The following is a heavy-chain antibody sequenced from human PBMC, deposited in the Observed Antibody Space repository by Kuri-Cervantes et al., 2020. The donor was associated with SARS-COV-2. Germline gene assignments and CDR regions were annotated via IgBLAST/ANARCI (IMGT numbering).Heavy chain of an antibody. CDR3: ARDYYDSSGYSSFDY. D-gene: IGHD3-22*01. J-gene: IGHJ4*02. V-gene: IGHV3-69-1*01. Sequence: GESLKISCAASGFTFSDYYMNWVRQAPGKGLEWVSSISSSSTIYYADSVKGRFTISRDNAKNSLYLQMNSLRAEDTAVYYCARDYYDSSGYSSFDYWGQGTLVTVSS. CDR1: GFTFSDYY. CDR2: ISSSSTI.